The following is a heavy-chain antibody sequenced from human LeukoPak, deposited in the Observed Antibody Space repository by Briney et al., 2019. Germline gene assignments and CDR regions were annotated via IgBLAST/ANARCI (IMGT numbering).Heavy chain of an antibody. D-gene: IGHD2-8*01. Sequence: ASAKVSCKASGYTFISYGISWVRQAPGQGLEWMGWVSGHNVDTNYAQKVQGRVTMTTDTSTSTAYMELRSLRSDDTAVYYCARRAGALNPFDYWGQGTLVTASS. CDR1: GYTFISYG. CDR3: ARRAGALNPFDY. J-gene: IGHJ4*02. V-gene: IGHV1-18*01. CDR2: VSGHNVDT.